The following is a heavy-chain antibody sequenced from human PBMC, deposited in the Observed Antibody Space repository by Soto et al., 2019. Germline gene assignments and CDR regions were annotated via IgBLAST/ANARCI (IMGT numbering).Heavy chain of an antibody. CDR1: GGTFSSYA. CDR3: ARHGGAYCGGDCYLRGADSNAFDI. D-gene: IGHD2-21*02. V-gene: IGHV1-69*13. J-gene: IGHJ3*02. Sequence: GASVKVSCKASGGTFSSYAISWVRQAPGQGXEWMGGIIPIFGTANYAQKFQGRVTITADESTSTAYMELSSLRSEDTAVYYCARHGGAYCGGDCYLRGADSNAFDIWGQGTMVTVSS. CDR2: IIPIFGTA.